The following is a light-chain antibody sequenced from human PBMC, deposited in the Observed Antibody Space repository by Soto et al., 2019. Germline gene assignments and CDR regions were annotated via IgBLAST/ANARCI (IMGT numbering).Light chain of an antibody. Sequence: IQMTQSPSTLSASVGDRVTVTCRASQSVGPSLAWYQQKPGEVPNLLIYGASILETGVPSRFSGSGSGTDVTLTIASLQPEDSATYYCQHYDSFPLTFCPGTKVEIK. CDR3: QHYDSFPLT. CDR2: GAS. V-gene: IGKV1-5*01. J-gene: IGKJ3*01. CDR1: QSVGPS.